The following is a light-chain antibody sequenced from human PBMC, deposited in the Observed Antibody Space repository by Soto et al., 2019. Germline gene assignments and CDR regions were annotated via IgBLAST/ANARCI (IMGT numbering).Light chain of an antibody. CDR1: QSVSSY. Sequence: EIVLTQSPATLSLSPGERATLSCRASQSVSSYLAWYQQKPGQAPRLLIYDASNRATGIPARFSASGSGTDFTLTISDVQPEDFALYYCHQRQSWPPNTFGQGTRLEIK. CDR2: DAS. V-gene: IGKV3-11*01. J-gene: IGKJ5*01. CDR3: HQRQSWPPNT.